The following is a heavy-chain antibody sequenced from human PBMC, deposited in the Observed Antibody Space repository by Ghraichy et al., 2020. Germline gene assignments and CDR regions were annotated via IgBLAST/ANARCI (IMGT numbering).Heavy chain of an antibody. Sequence: GGSLRLSCAVSGFTFSSYAMSWVRQAPGKGLQWVSGITESGLSTYYADSVKGRFTISRDNYQNTLYLQMNSLSAEDTAVYYCAKSGYNSAWNLDYFEFGGQGTLVTVSS. J-gene: IGHJ4*02. D-gene: IGHD6-19*01. V-gene: IGHV3-23*01. CDR3: AKSGYNSAWNLDYFEF. CDR1: GFTFSSYA. CDR2: ITESGLST.